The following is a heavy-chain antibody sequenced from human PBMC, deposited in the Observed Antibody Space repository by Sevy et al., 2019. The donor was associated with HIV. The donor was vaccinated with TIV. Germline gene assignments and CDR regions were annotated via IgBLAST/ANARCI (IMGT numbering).Heavy chain of an antibody. J-gene: IGHJ5*02. CDR3: ARAYDSSGFHTTDWFDP. V-gene: IGHV1-2*02. Sequence: ASVKVSCKASGYTFTGYYMHWVRQAPGQGLEWMGWINPNSGGTNYAQKFQGRVTMTRDTSISTAYMELSRLRSDDTAVYYCARAYDSSGFHTTDWFDPWGQGTLVTVSS. D-gene: IGHD3-22*01. CDR1: GYTFTGYY. CDR2: INPNSGGT.